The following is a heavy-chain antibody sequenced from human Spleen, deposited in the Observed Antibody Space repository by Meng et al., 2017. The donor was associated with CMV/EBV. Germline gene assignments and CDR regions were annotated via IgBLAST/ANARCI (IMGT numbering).Heavy chain of an antibody. Sequence: SNLWTWVRQVSGKGLEWIGEIDHSGRTNYNPSPKSRVTISVDKIKNQFSLKLGSVTATDTAVYYCARIERRRILKYCGSDCSTTDYWGQGTLVTVSS. D-gene: IGHD2-21*02. CDR2: IDHSGRT. J-gene: IGHJ4*02. V-gene: IGHV4-4*02. CDR3: ARIERRRILKYCGSDCSTTDY. CDR1: SNL.